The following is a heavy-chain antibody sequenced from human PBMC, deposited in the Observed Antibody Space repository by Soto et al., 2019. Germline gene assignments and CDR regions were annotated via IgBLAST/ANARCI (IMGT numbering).Heavy chain of an antibody. D-gene: IGHD1-1*01. CDR1: GFNFKNAW. Sequence: EVQQVESGGGLVKPGGSLRLSCAASGFNFKNAWMNWVRQAPGKGLEWVGRIKSETDGGTTDYAAPVTGRFTISREESNSTLFLQLISLKGEEAGVFYGADMTTDWGQRTPVTVSS. V-gene: IGHV3-15*07. CDR2: IKSETDGGTT. CDR3: ADMTTD. J-gene: IGHJ4*02.